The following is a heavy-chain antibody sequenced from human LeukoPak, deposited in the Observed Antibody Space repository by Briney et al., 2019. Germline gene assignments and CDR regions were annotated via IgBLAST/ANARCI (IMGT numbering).Heavy chain of an antibody. J-gene: IGHJ6*01. D-gene: IGHD6-13*01. CDR3: AKGGQQLVKVGMDV. V-gene: IGHV3-9*01. CDR2: ISWNSGSI. Sequence: GGSLRLSCAASGFTFDDYAMHWVRQAPGKGLEWVSGISWNSGSIGYADSVKGRFTISRDNAKNSLYLQVNSLRAEDTALYYCAKGGQQLVKVGMDVWGQGTTVTVSS. CDR1: GFTFDDYA.